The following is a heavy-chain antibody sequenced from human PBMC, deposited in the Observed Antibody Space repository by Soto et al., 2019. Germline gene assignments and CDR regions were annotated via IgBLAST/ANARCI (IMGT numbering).Heavy chain of an antibody. D-gene: IGHD6-19*01. CDR1: GGSISSGGYY. Sequence: QVQLQESGPGLVKPSQTLSLTCTVSGGSISSGGYYWSWIRQHPGKGLEWIGYIYYSGSTYYNPSLTILVTISVPTSNHHSSLKLSSVTAADTAVYYFPTFIFLSCWYLDYWGQGTLVTVSS. CDR2: IYYSGST. CDR3: PTFIFLSCWYLDY. V-gene: IGHV4-31*01. J-gene: IGHJ4*02.